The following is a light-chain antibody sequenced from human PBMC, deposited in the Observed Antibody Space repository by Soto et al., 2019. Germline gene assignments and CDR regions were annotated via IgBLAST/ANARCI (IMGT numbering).Light chain of an antibody. CDR2: DVS. J-gene: IGLJ1*01. CDR3: QSYDSGVTGSV. V-gene: IGLV2-11*01. Sequence: QSALTQPRSMSGSPAQSVTISCTGTSSDVGGYNYVSWYQQHPGKAPKLMIYDVSQRPSGVPDRFSGSKSGNTASLTISGLQAEDEADYYCQSYDSGVTGSVFGTGTKVTVL. CDR1: SSDVGGYNY.